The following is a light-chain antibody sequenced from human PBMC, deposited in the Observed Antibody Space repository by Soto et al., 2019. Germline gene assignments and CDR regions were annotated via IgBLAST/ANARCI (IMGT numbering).Light chain of an antibody. V-gene: IGLV2-11*01. J-gene: IGLJ1*01. CDR3: CSYAGRYTYV. CDR1: SSDVGGYNY. CDR2: DVS. Sequence: QSVLTQPRSVSGSPGQSVTISCTGTSSDVGGYNYVSWYQQHPGKAPKLMVYDVSKRPSGVPDRLSGSKSGNTASLTISGLQADDEADYYCCSYAGRYTYVFGSGTKLTVL.